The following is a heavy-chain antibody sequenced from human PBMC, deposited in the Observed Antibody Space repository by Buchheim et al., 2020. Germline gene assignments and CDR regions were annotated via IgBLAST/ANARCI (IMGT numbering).Heavy chain of an antibody. J-gene: IGHJ4*02. V-gene: IGHV3-30*03. Sequence: QVQLVESGGGVVQPGRSLRLSCAASGFTFSKYGIHWVRQAPGKGLEWVAVISYDGSNKDYADSVKGRFTISRDNAKNSLYLQMNSLRDEDTAVYYCARDQNGYNFLGEFDYWGQGTL. D-gene: IGHD5-24*01. CDR2: ISYDGSNK. CDR3: ARDQNGYNFLGEFDY. CDR1: GFTFSKYG.